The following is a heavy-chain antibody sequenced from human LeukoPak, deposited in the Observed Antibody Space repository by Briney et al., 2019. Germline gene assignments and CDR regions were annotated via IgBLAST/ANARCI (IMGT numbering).Heavy chain of an antibody. D-gene: IGHD6-19*01. CDR3: ASLPLSSSGWYYFHY. Sequence: GGSLRLSCAVSGFTFSSSSMNWVRQAPGKGLEWVSSISSSSSYIYYADSVKGRFTISRDNSKNTLYLQMDSLRADDTALYYCASLPLSSSGWYYFHYWGQGTLVTVSS. J-gene: IGHJ4*02. V-gene: IGHV3-21*01. CDR2: ISSSSSYI. CDR1: GFTFSSSS.